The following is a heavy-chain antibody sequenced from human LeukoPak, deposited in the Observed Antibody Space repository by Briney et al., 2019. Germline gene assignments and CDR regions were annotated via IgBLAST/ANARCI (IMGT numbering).Heavy chain of an antibody. Sequence: GGSLRLSCAASGFTFSSYAMSWVRQAPGKGLEWVANLNQYGNDKYYADSVRGRFTISRDNARDSLYLQMNSLRAEDTALYYCSRDLGTGRPHDFWGQGTLVTVSS. V-gene: IGHV3-7*01. J-gene: IGHJ4*02. CDR2: LNQYGNDK. D-gene: IGHD3/OR15-3a*01. CDR1: GFTFSSYA. CDR3: SRDLGTGRPHDF.